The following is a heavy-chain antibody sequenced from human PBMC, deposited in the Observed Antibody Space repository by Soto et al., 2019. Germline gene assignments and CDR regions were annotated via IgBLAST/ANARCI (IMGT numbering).Heavy chain of an antibody. Sequence: SQPVSRNCFVSWATFSSNMVACTWVRQSPSRGLEWLGRTYYRSRWYSDYAVSVRSRIDINADTSKNQVSLQLNSVPPEDTAVYYCARSEEDYDYYYYGMDVWGQGTTVTVSS. D-gene: IGHD3-16*01. CDR1: WATFSSNMVA. CDR2: TYYRSRWYS. J-gene: IGHJ6*02. V-gene: IGHV6-1*01. CDR3: ARSEEDYDYYYYGMDV.